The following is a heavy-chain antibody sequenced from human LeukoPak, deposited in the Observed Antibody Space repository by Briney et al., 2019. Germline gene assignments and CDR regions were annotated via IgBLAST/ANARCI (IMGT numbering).Heavy chain of an antibody. CDR1: GFTFSSYG. CDR3: AREVGYDSSGYYYLKSRRYYFDY. CDR2: IWYDGSNK. D-gene: IGHD3-22*01. Sequence: GGSLRLSCAASGFTFSSYGMHWVRQPPGKGLEWAAVIWYDGSNKYYADSVKGRFTISRDNSKNTLYLQMNSLRAEDTAVYYCAREVGYDSSGYYYLKSRRYYFDYWGQGTLVTVSS. J-gene: IGHJ4*02. V-gene: IGHV3-33*01.